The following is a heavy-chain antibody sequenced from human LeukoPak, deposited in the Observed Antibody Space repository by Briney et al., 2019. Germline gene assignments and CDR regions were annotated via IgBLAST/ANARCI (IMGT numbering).Heavy chain of an antibody. CDR2: IIPILGIA. V-gene: IGHV1-69*04. J-gene: IGHJ4*02. D-gene: IGHD2-2*02. Sequence: SVKVSCKASGGTCSSYTISWVRQAPGQGLEWMGRIIPILGIANYAQKFQGRVTITADKSTSTAYMELSSLRSEDTAVYYCARESAIPGVFDYWGQGTLITVSS. CDR3: ARESAIPGVFDY. CDR1: GGTCSSYT.